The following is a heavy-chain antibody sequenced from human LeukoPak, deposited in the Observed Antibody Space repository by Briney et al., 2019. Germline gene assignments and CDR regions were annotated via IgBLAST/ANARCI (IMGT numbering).Heavy chain of an antibody. CDR3: ARGESGSGTFWGYYYYYMDV. Sequence: ASVKVSCKASGYTFTSYDINWVRQATGQGLEWMGWMNPNSGNTGYAQKFQGRVTITRNTSISTAYTELSSLRSEDTAVYYCARGESGSGTFWGYYYYYMDVWGKGTTVTVSS. V-gene: IGHV1-8*03. J-gene: IGHJ6*03. CDR1: GYTFTSYD. CDR2: MNPNSGNT. D-gene: IGHD3-10*01.